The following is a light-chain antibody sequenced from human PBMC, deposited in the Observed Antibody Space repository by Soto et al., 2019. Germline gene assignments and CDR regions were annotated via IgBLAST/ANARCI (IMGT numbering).Light chain of an antibody. CDR3: HQYYLTPYT. CDR1: QSVLYSSNSKNY. CDR2: WAS. V-gene: IGKV4-1*01. Sequence: DIVLTQSPDSLVVSLGERATINCKSRQSVLYSSNSKNYLAWYQQKPGQPPKLLIYWASTRESGVPDRFSGSGSETDFTLTISSLQAEDVAVYFCHQYYLTPYTFGQGTKLEIK. J-gene: IGKJ2*01.